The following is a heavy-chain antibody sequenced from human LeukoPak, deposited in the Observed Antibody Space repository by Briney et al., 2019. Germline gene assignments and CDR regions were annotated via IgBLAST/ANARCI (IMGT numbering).Heavy chain of an antibody. J-gene: IGHJ6*03. CDR3: ARAQYQLLYGYYNYYMDV. CDR1: GYTSTGYY. D-gene: IGHD2-2*02. Sequence: ASVKVSCKASGYTSTGYYIHWVRLAPGQGLEWMGWIKPYTGGTNTAQKFQGRVTLTGDTSISTAYMELSGLTSDDTAVYYCARAQYQLLYGYYNYYMDVWGKGTTVTVSS. V-gene: IGHV1-2*02. CDR2: IKPYTGGT.